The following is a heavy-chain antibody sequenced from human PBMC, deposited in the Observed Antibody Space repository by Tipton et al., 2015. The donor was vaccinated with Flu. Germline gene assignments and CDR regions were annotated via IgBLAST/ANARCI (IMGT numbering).Heavy chain of an antibody. CDR1: GFTVSNSY. J-gene: IGHJ5*01. CDR2: IYKSGST. Sequence: SLRLSCAASGFTVSNSYMSWVRQAPGKGLQWVSVIYKSGSTYYADSVKGRFTISRDNAKNSLYLQMNSLRAEDTAVYYCARDEYSTGWFDSWGQGTLVTVSS. D-gene: IGHD6-19*01. CDR3: ARDEYSTGWFDS. V-gene: IGHV3-66*01.